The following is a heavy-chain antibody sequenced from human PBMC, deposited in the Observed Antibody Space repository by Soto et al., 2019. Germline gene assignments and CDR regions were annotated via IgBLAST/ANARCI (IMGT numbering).Heavy chain of an antibody. V-gene: IGHV4-61*01. CDR1: GGSVSSGSHY. J-gene: IGHJ5*02. CDR2: IFYSGST. Sequence: SETLSLTCTVSGGSVSSGSHYWSWIRQPPGKGLEWIGQIFYSGSTNYNPSLKSRVTISVDTSKNQFSLELSSVTAADTAVYFCARDIHSGFTHYFDPWGQGTMVTVSA. D-gene: IGHD1-26*01. CDR3: ARDIHSGFTHYFDP.